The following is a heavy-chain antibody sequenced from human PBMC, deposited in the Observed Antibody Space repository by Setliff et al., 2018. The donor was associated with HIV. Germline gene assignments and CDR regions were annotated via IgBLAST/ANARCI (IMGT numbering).Heavy chain of an antibody. J-gene: IGHJ5*01. CDR2: IDHGGSP. CDR3: AGGFPKYNFRLFDS. Sequence: ASETLSLTCGVYGGSFSGYYWSWIRQPPGKGLEWIGEIDHGGSPTYNPSFKSRVSISLDTANKQFSLTLNSLTAADSALYFCAGGFPKYNFRLFDSWGQGTLVTVSS. D-gene: IGHD1-1*01. CDR1: GGSFSGYY. V-gene: IGHV4-34*01.